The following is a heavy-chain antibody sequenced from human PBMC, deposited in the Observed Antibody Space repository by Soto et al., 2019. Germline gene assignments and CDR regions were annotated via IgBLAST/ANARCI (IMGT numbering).Heavy chain of an antibody. D-gene: IGHD3-3*01. Sequence: TSETLSLTCTVSGGSISSYYWSWIRQPPGKGLEWIGYIYYSGSTNYNPSLKSRVTISVDTSKNQFSLKLSSVTAADTAVYYCARHGPSNYDFWSGYSVTPHFDYWGQGTLVTVSS. J-gene: IGHJ4*02. CDR1: GGSISSYY. CDR3: ARHGPSNYDFWSGYSVTPHFDY. V-gene: IGHV4-59*08. CDR2: IYYSGST.